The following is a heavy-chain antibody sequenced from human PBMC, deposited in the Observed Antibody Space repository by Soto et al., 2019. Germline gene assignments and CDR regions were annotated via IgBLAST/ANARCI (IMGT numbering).Heavy chain of an antibody. Sequence: QVQLVESGGGVVQPGRSLRLSCAASGFTFSSYAMHWVSQAPGKGLERVAVISYDGSNKYYAASVKGRFTISRDNSKNTLYLQMNSLIAEDTAVYYCAIDLELAVAGAWGQGTLFTVSS. D-gene: IGHD6-19*01. CDR3: AIDLELAVAGA. CDR1: GFTFSSYA. V-gene: IGHV3-30-3*01. J-gene: IGHJ5*02. CDR2: ISYDGSNK.